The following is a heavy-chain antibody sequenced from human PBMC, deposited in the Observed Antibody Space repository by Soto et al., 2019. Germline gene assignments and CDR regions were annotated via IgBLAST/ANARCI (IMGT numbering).Heavy chain of an antibody. J-gene: IGHJ6*02. CDR3: AKDVGQQLVLNYGMDV. Sequence: QVQLVESGGGVIQPGTSLSLSCGSSGFTFRSFGMYWVRQAPGKGLEWGAVVSYDGNHKYYADSVKCRFTVSRDNAKNMLYLQMNSLRGEDTAVYYCAKDVGQQLVLNYGMDVWGQGTTVTVSS. CDR1: GFTFRSFG. CDR2: VSYDGNHK. D-gene: IGHD6-13*01. V-gene: IGHV3-30*18.